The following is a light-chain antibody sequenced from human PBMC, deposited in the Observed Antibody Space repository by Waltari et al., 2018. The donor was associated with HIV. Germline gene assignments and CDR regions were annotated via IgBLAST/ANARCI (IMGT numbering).Light chain of an antibody. J-gene: IGLJ2*01. V-gene: IGLV3-19*01. Sequence: SSELTQDPAVSVALGQTVRITCQGDSLRSYYASWYQQKPGQAPILVMYERTNRPSGIPGRFSGSSSGNTASLTITGAQAEDEADYYCSSRDRLPNYVLFGGGTKLTVL. CDR3: SSRDRLPNYVL. CDR1: SLRSYY. CDR2: ERT.